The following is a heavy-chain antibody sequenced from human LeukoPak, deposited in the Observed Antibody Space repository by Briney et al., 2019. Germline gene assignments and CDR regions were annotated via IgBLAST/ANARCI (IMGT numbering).Heavy chain of an antibody. J-gene: IGHJ3*02. CDR3: ARDNGRNGFDI. Sequence: GGSLRLSCAASGFTFSSYWMHWVRQAPGKGLVWVSRIPSDGSRITYVDSVKGRFTISRDNAKKTLDLQMSSLRVEDTAVYFCARDNGRNGFDIWGQGTMLTVSS. CDR2: IPSDGSRI. V-gene: IGHV3-74*01. CDR1: GFTFSSYW.